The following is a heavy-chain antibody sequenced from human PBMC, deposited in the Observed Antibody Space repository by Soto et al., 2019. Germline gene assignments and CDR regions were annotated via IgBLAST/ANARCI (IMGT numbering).Heavy chain of an antibody. D-gene: IGHD6-6*01. Sequence: QVQLQESGPGLVKPSETLSLTCTVSGGSISSYYWSWIRQPPGKGLEWIGYIYYSGSTNYNPSLKSRVTISVDTSKNQFSLKLSSVTAADTAVYYCARGGSSSSRNYYYYYYMDVWGKGTTVTVSS. J-gene: IGHJ6*03. CDR2: IYYSGST. V-gene: IGHV4-59*01. CDR1: GGSISSYY. CDR3: ARGGSSSSRNYYYYYYMDV.